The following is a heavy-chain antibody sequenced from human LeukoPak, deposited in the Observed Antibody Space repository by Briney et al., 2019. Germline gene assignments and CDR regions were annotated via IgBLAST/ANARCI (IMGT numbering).Heavy chain of an antibody. J-gene: IGHJ4*02. CDR3: ARVAEITTKGHFDY. CDR2: IYYSGST. Sequence: PSETLSLTCTVSGDSISSTSSYWGWIRQPPGQGLEWIGSIYYSGSTYYNPSLKSRVTISVDTSKNQFSLKLSSVTAADTAVYYCARVAEITTKGHFDYWGQGTLVTVSS. V-gene: IGHV4-39*01. CDR1: GDSISSTSSY. D-gene: IGHD1-14*01.